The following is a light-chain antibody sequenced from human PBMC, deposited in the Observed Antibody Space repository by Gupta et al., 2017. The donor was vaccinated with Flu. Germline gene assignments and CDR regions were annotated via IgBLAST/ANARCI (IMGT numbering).Light chain of an antibody. Sequence: DIVMTQSPLSLPVTPGEPASISCRPSQSLLHSNGYNYLDWYLQKPGQSPQLLIYLGSNRASGVPDRFSGSGSGTDFTLRISRVEAEDVGVYYCMQALQTPWTFGQGTKVDLK. J-gene: IGKJ1*01. CDR3: MQALQTPWT. V-gene: IGKV2-28*01. CDR1: QSLLHSNGYNY. CDR2: LGS.